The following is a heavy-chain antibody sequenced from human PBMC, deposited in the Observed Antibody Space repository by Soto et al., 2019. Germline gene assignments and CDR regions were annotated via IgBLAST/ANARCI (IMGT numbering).Heavy chain of an antibody. J-gene: IGHJ6*02. Sequence: EVQLVESGGGPVKPGGSLRLSCAASGFTFSSYSMNWVRQAPGKGLEWVSSISSSSSYIYYADSVKGRFTISRDNAKNSLYLQMNSLRAENTAVYYCARNDRSGGAYYYYYGMDVWGQGTTVTVSS. CDR2: ISSSSSYI. D-gene: IGHD1-26*01. V-gene: IGHV3-21*01. CDR1: GFTFSSYS. CDR3: ARNDRSGGAYYYYYGMDV.